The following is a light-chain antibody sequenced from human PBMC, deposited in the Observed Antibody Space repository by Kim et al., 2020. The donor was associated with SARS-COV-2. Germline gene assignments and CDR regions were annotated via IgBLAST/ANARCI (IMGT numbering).Light chain of an antibody. J-gene: IGKJ1*01. CDR3: HQCQGAPWT. CDR1: QGISNY. CDR2: AAS. Sequence: ASVGDRVTISCRASQGISNYLAWYQQKPGKVPKLLIYAASALQSGVPSRFSGSGSGTDFTLTITSLQPEDVAVYYCHQCQGAPWTFGRGTKVDIK. V-gene: IGKV1-27*01.